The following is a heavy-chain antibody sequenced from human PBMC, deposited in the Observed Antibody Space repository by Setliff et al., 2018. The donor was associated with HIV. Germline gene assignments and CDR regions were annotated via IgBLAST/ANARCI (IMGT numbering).Heavy chain of an antibody. CDR2: IFSSGST. D-gene: IGHD3-10*01. V-gene: IGHV4-4*09. J-gene: IGHJ4*02. CDR3: ARAYFGSGIYY. Sequence: SETLSLTCTVSGGSISSYCWNWIRQSPGRGLEWIGFIFSSGSTKYNPSLQSRVTMSIDTSKNQFSLKLTSVTAADTAVYYCARAYFGSGIYYWGQGTLVTVSS. CDR1: GGSISSYC.